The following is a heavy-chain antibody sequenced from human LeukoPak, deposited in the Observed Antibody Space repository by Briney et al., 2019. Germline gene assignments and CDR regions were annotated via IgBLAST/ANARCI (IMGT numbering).Heavy chain of an antibody. D-gene: IGHD4-17*01. CDR3: AKDYAVTEYY. V-gene: IGHV3-30*04. CDR2: ISYDGSNK. J-gene: IGHJ4*02. Sequence: GRSLRLSCAASGFTFSSYAMHWVRQAPGKGLEWVAVISYDGSNKYYADSVKGRFTISRDNSKNTLYLQMNSLRAEDTAVYYCAKDYAVTEYYWGQGTLVTVSS. CDR1: GFTFSSYA.